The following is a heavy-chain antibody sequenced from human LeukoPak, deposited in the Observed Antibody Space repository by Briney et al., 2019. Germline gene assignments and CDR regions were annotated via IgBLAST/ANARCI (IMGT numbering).Heavy chain of an antibody. CDR3: AKDLEVEQWLGYD. D-gene: IGHD6-19*01. CDR2: IWYDGSNK. J-gene: IGHJ4*02. CDR1: GFTFSSYG. Sequence: GRSLRLSCAASGFTFSSYGMHWVRQAPGKGLEWVAVIWYDGSNKYYADSVKGRFTISRDNSKNTLYLQMNSLRAEDTAVYYCAKDLEVEQWLGYDWGQGTLVTVSS. V-gene: IGHV3-33*06.